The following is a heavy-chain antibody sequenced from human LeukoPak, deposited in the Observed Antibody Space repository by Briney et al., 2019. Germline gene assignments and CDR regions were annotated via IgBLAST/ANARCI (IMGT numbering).Heavy chain of an antibody. V-gene: IGHV4-61*02. CDR3: AREIAAPPINYMDV. CDR2: IYTSGST. Sequence: PSETLSLTCTVSGGSISSGSYYWSWIRQPAGKGLEWIGRIYTSGSTYYNPSLKSRVTISVDTSKNQFSLKLSSVTAADTAVYYCAREIAAPPINYMDVWGKGTTVIISS. D-gene: IGHD6-6*01. CDR1: GGSISSGSYY. J-gene: IGHJ6*03.